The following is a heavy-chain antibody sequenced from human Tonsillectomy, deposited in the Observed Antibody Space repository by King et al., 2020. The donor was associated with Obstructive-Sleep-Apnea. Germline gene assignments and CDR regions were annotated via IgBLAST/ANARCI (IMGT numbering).Heavy chain of an antibody. CDR2: ISSSSTI. CDR3: AREGSGGSCYY. D-gene: IGHD2-15*01. CDR1: GFTFSSYS. J-gene: IGHJ4*02. Sequence: EVQLVESGGGLVQPGGSLRLSCAASGFTFSSYSMNWVRQAPGKGLEWVSYISSSSTIYYADSVKGRFTISRDNAKNSLYLQVNSLRAEDTAVYYCAREGSGGSCYYWGQGTLVTVSS. V-gene: IGHV3-48*04.